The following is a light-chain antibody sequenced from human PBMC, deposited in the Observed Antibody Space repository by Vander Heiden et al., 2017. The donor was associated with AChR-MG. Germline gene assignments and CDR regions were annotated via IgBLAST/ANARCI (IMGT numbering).Light chain of an antibody. V-gene: IGLV2-23*02. J-gene: IGLJ3*02. CDR1: SGDIGTYTL. Sequence: QSALTQPASVSGSPAQSITIPCTGTSGDIGTYTLISWYQQHPGKTPKRMIHDVTQRPAGISDRFSGSKSGYTASLTISGLQAEDEADYYCCSYAGSTTLVVFGGGTKLTVL. CDR3: CSYAGSTTLVV. CDR2: DVT.